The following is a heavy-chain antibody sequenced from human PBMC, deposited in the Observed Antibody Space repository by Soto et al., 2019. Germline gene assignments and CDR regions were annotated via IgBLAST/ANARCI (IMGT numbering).Heavy chain of an antibody. Sequence: GGSLRLSCAASGFTFSSYGMHWVRQAPGKGLEWVAVIWYDGSNKYYADSVKGRFTISRDNSKNTPYLQMNSLRAEDTAVYYCARDLRPVAGAFDIWGQGTMVTVSS. D-gene: IGHD6-19*01. CDR1: GFTFSSYG. CDR3: ARDLRPVAGAFDI. V-gene: IGHV3-33*01. J-gene: IGHJ3*02. CDR2: IWYDGSNK.